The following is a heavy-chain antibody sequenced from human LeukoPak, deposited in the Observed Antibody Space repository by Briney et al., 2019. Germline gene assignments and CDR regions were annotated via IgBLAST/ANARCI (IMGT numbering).Heavy chain of an antibody. CDR3: ARTGIAVAGSPNGAFDI. V-gene: IGHV4-4*07. J-gene: IGHJ3*02. D-gene: IGHD6-19*01. CDR2: IYTSGST. Sequence: SETLSLTCTVSGGSISSYYWSWIRQPAGKGLEWIGRIYTSGSTNYNPSLKSRVTMSVDTSKNRFSLKLSSVTAADTAVYYCARTGIAVAGSPNGAFDIWGQGTMVTVSS. CDR1: GGSISSYY.